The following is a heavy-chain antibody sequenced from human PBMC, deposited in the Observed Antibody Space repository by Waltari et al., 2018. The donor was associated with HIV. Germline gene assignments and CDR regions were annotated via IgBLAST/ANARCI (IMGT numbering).Heavy chain of an antibody. CDR1: GGTVGSSNFF. CDR2: IFYNGST. J-gene: IGHJ4*02. D-gene: IGHD6-19*01. CDR3: ARTPRGEQWLAY. Sequence: QLQLQESGPGLVKPSETLSLTCIVSGGTVGSSNFFWGWFRQPPGKGPEWIGSIFYNGSTYYNPSLKTQVTISIDAPKEQFSLRLNSVTVADTGVYYCARTPRGEQWLAYWGQGTQVTVSS. V-gene: IGHV4-39*01.